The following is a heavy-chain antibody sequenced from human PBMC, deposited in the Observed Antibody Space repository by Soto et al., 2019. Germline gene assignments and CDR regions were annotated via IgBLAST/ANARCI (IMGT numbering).Heavy chain of an antibody. CDR2: IIPIFGTA. D-gene: IGHD2-2*03. J-gene: IGHJ6*02. CDR3: ARDKRSGYCSSTSCSYYYYGMDV. CDR1: GGTFSSYA. Sequence: QVQLVQSGAEVKKPGSSVKVSCKASGGTFSSYAISWVRQAPGQGLEWMGGIIPIFGTANYAQKFQGRVTITAVESTSTAYMELSSLRSEDTAVYYCARDKRSGYCSSTSCSYYYYGMDVWGQGTTVTVSS. V-gene: IGHV1-69*01.